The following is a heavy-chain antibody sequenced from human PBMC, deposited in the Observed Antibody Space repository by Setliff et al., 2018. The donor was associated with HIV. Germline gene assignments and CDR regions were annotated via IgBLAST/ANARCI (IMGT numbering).Heavy chain of an antibody. Sequence: ASVKVSCKASPYTFSSYVINWVRQAPGQGLEWMGRISVYNGDTIYAQKLQGRVIMTTDTSTSTAYMELRSPRSDDTAMYYCATQRDIVMVPGQGGFDIWAQGTMVTVSS. CDR1: PYTFSSYV. D-gene: IGHD2-2*01. CDR3: ATQRDIVMVPGQGGFDI. J-gene: IGHJ3*02. CDR2: ISVYNGDT. V-gene: IGHV1-18*01.